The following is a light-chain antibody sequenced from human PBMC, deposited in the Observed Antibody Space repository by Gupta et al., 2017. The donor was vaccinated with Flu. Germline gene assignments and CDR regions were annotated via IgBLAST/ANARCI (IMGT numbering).Light chain of an antibody. CDR1: QSISTF. CDR3: QQYNDYWT. CDR2: KAS. J-gene: IGKJ1*01. V-gene: IGKV1-5*03. Sequence: DTQMTQSPSTLSASVGDRVTITCRASQSISTFLAWYQQKPGKAPKFLIYKASKLESGVPWRFSGSGSGTEFTLTISSLQPDDFATYYCQQYNDYWTFGQGTKVEIK.